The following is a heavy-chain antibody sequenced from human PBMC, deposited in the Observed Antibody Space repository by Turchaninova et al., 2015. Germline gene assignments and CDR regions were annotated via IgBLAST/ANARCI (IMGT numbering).Heavy chain of an antibody. CDR3: AKPPLPSSSSWSDAFDI. D-gene: IGHD3-22*01. Sequence: EVQLVVSGGGLVQRGGSVRLSCGATGFACNSYAMSGGRKAPGKGLEWVSAISHGGADTYYADSVKGRFTISRDNSKNTLFLQMNSLRVEDTAVYYCAKPPLPSSSSWSDAFDIWGQGTMVTVSS. CDR2: ISHGGADT. CDR1: GFACNSYA. V-gene: IGHV3-23*04. J-gene: IGHJ3*02.